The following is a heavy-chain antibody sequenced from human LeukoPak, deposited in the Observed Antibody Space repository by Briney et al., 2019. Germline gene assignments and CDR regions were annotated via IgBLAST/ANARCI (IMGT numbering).Heavy chain of an antibody. Sequence: SVTLSLTCAVSGESIRSSNWWSWVRQPPGKGLEWIGEIYHSGTTNYNPSLKSRVTISMDTSMNQFSLNLNSVTAADTAVYFCANKVYCSRTSCYPAGYWGQGTLVTVSS. CDR1: GESIRSSNW. J-gene: IGHJ4*02. V-gene: IGHV4-4*02. CDR3: ANKVYCSRTSCYPAGY. D-gene: IGHD2-2*01. CDR2: IYHSGTT.